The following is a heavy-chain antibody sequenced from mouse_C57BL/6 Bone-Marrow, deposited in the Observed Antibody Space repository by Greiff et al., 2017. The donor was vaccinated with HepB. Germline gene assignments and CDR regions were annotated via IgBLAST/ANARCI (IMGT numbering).Heavy chain of an antibody. CDR2: IWSGGST. V-gene: IGHV2-2*01. J-gene: IGHJ3*01. CDR3: AGGGAWFAY. CDR1: GFSFTSYG. Sequence: VQLVESGPGLVQPSQSLSITCTVSGFSFTSYGVHWVRQSPGKGLEWLGVIWSGGSTDYNAAFISRLSISKDKSKSQVFFKMNSVQADDTAIYYCAGGGAWFAYWGQGTLVTVSA.